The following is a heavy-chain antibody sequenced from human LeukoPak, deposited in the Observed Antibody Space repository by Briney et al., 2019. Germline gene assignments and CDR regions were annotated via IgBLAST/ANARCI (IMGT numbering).Heavy chain of an antibody. D-gene: IGHD4-17*01. CDR2: IKSKTDGGTT. CDR1: AFTFSTYA. Sequence: PGGSLRLSCAASAFTFSTYAMSWVRQAPGKGLEWVGRIKSKTDGGTTDYAAPVKGRFTISRDDSKNTLYLQMNSLKTEDTAVYYCTTDAMSDDYGDYYFDYWGQGTLVTVSS. J-gene: IGHJ4*02. CDR3: TTDAMSDDYGDYYFDY. V-gene: IGHV3-15*01.